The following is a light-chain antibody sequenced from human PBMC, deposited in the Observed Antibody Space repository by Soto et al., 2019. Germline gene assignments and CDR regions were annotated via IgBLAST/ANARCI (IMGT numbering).Light chain of an antibody. CDR1: QSVSSSY. J-gene: IGKJ3*01. Sequence: EIVLTQSPGTLSLSPGERATLSCRASQSVSSSYLAWYQQKPGQAPRLLIYGASSRATGIPDRFSGSGSGTDFTLTISRLEPEDFAVYYCQQYGSSPHTFGPETKVDIK. V-gene: IGKV3-20*01. CDR2: GAS. CDR3: QQYGSSPHT.